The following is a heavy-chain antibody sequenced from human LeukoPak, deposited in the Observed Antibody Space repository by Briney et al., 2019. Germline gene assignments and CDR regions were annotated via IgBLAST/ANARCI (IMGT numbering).Heavy chain of an antibody. V-gene: IGHV3-11*01. D-gene: IGHD3-10*01. CDR1: GFTFSDYY. CDR2: ISSSGSTI. J-gene: IGHJ4*02. Sequence: GGSLRLSCAASGFTFSDYYMSWICQAPGKGLEWVLCISSSGSTIYYADSVKGRFTISRANAKNSLYLQMNSLRAEDTAVYYCARYDYGSGSYDYWGQGTLVTVSS. CDR3: ARYDYGSGSYDY.